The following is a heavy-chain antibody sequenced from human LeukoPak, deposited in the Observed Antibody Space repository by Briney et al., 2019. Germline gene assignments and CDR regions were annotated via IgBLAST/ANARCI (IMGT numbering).Heavy chain of an antibody. V-gene: IGHV3-64*01. J-gene: IGHJ4*02. CDR1: GFTVSIYS. CDR2: ISNNGGST. Sequence: PGGSLRLSCAVSGFTVSIYSMAWVRQRPGKGLEYVSSISNNGGSTHYGNSVKGRFNISRDNSKNTLYLRMGSLRAEDMAVYYCAREGAINDYGDHRPFDFWGQGTLVAVSS. D-gene: IGHD4-17*01. CDR3: AREGAINDYGDHRPFDF.